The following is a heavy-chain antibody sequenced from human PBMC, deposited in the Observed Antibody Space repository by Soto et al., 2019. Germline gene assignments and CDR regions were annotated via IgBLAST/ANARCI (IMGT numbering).Heavy chain of an antibody. J-gene: IGHJ3*01. Sequence: SDTLALTCAVYGGSFTGYFWNWIRQSPGKGLEWIGKVNHNGRNNYNPSLKSRVTISLDMSKNQISLKLTSVTAADTAVYYCARGGSSGWQVAFDFWGQGTMVTVSS. CDR1: GGSFTGYF. CDR2: VNHNGRN. V-gene: IGHV4-34*01. CDR3: ARGGSSGWQVAFDF. D-gene: IGHD6-19*01.